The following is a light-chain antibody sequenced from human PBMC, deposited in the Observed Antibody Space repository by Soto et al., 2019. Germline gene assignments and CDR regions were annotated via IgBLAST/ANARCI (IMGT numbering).Light chain of an antibody. V-gene: IGLV2-11*01. CDR2: DVS. Sequence: QSALTQPRSVSGSPGQSVTISCTGTSSDVGGYDYVSWHQQHPGKAPKLMIYDVSKRPSGVPDRFSGSRSGNTASLTISGLQAEDEADYYCSSYAGSYTLVFGGGTKLTVL. J-gene: IGLJ2*01. CDR1: SSDVGGYDY. CDR3: SSYAGSYTLV.